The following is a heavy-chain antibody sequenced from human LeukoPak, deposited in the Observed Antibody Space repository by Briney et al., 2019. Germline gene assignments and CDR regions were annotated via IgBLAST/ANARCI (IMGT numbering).Heavy chain of an antibody. CDR3: ARGRGIAAASKTWSFDL. CDR1: GGSISSGGNY. Sequence: PSQTLSLTCTVSGGSISSGGNYWSWIRQPPGKGLEWIGYIYHSGSTYYNPSLKSRVTISVDRSKNQFSLKLSSVTAADTAVYYCARGRGIAAASKTWSFDLWGRGTLVTVSS. J-gene: IGHJ2*01. CDR2: IYHSGST. D-gene: IGHD6-13*01. V-gene: IGHV4-30-2*01.